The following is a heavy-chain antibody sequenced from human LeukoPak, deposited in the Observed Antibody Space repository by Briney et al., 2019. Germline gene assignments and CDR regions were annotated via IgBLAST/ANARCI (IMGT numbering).Heavy chain of an antibody. CDR3: ARARGNYDILTGYYSLAYYFDY. Sequence: SQTLSLTCTVSGGSISSGSYYWSWIRQPAGKGLEWIGRIYTSGSTNYNPSLKSRVTISVDTSKNQFSLKLSSVTAADTAVYYCARARGNYDILTGYYSLAYYFDYWGQGTLVTVSS. J-gene: IGHJ4*02. CDR1: GGSISSGSYY. D-gene: IGHD3-9*01. V-gene: IGHV4-61*02. CDR2: IYTSGST.